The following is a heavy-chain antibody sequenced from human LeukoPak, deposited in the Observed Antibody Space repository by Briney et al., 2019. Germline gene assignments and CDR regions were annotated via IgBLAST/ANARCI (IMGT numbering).Heavy chain of an antibody. CDR3: ARTTRENIVVVTAIREYYYYYYMDV. D-gene: IGHD2-21*02. J-gene: IGHJ6*03. Sequence: PSQTLSLTCTVSGGSISSGSYYWSWIRQPAGKGLEWIGRIYTSGSTNYNPSLKSRATISVDTSKNQFSLKLSSVTAADTAVYYCARTTRENIVVVTAIREYYYYYYMDVWGKGTTVTISS. CDR2: IYTSGST. CDR1: GGSISSGSYY. V-gene: IGHV4-61*02.